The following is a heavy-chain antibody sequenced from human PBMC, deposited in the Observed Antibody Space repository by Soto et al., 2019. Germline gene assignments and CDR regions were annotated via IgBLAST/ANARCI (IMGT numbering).Heavy chain of an antibody. CDR3: AKAEMAKSFDY. CDR2: ISGSGGTT. CDR1: GFTFSGYA. Sequence: GGSLRLSCAASGFTFSGYAMSWVRQAPGKGVEWVSAISGSGGTTYYADSVKGRFTISRDNSKNTLYLQMNSLRAEDTDLYYCAKAEMAKSFDYWGQGILVTVSS. D-gene: IGHD5-12*01. J-gene: IGHJ4*02. V-gene: IGHV3-23*01.